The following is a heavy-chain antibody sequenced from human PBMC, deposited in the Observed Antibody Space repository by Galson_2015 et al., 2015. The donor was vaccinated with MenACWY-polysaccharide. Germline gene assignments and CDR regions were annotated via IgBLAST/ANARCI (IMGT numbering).Heavy chain of an antibody. V-gene: IGHV3-23*01. CDR3: AKVGPRSSWTMGIDY. Sequence: SLRLSCAASGFSFSANGMSWVRQAPGRGLEWVSGSGSGGGLYYADSVKGRFTVSRDNSKNTLYLQMNNLRAEDTAVYYCAKVGPRSSWTMGIDYWSQGTLVTVSS. CDR1: GFSFSANG. CDR2: SGSGGGL. J-gene: IGHJ4*02. D-gene: IGHD6-13*01.